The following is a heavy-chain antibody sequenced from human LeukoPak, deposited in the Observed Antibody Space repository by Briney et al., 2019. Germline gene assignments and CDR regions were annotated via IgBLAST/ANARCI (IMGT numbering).Heavy chain of an antibody. Sequence: GRSLRLSCAASGFTFSSYAMHWVRQAPGKGLEWVAVISYDGSNEYYADSVKGRFTISRDNSKNTLYLQMNSLRAEDTAVYYCARALGIAVAAYLNYWGQGTLVTVSS. J-gene: IGHJ4*02. CDR3: ARALGIAVAAYLNY. V-gene: IGHV3-30*04. D-gene: IGHD6-19*01. CDR1: GFTFSSYA. CDR2: ISYDGSNE.